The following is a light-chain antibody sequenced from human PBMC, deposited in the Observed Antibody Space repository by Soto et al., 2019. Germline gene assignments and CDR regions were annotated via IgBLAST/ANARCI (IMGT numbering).Light chain of an antibody. V-gene: IGLV1-44*01. CDR2: NDI. Sequence: QALLTQPPSTSGTPGQRVTISCSGSSSNIGSNAVTWHQQLPGTAPKLLIYNDIERPSGVPDRFSGSKSGTSASLAISGLQSEDEADYYCAAWDDSKNWCVLVGTGTKV. J-gene: IGLJ1*01. CDR1: SSNIGSNA. CDR3: AAWDDSKNWCVL.